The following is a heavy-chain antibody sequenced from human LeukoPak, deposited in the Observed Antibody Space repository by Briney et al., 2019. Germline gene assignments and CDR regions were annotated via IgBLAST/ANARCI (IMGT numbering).Heavy chain of an antibody. D-gene: IGHD2-15*01. CDR1: GGSISISSYY. CDR2: IYYSGST. Sequence: PSETLSLTCTVSGGSISISSYYWSWIRQPPGKGLEWIGYIYYSGSTNYNPSLKSRVTISVDTSKNQFSLKLSSVTAADTAVYYCARDRLGYAPGEAPFDIWGQGTMVTVSS. V-gene: IGHV4-61*01. J-gene: IGHJ3*02. CDR3: ARDRLGYAPGEAPFDI.